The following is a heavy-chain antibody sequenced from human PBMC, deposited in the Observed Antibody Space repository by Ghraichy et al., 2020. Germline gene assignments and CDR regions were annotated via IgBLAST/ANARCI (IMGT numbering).Heavy chain of an antibody. CDR3: ARQGLGRIAAAGFVSDY. D-gene: IGHD6-13*01. CDR2: IYYSGST. CDR1: GGSISSSSYY. Sequence: SETLSLTCTVSGGSISSSSYYWGWIRQPPGKGLEWIGSIYYSGSTYYNPSLKSRVTISVDTSKNQFSLKLSSVTAADTAVYYCARQGLGRIAAAGFVSDYWGQGTLVTVSS. J-gene: IGHJ4*02. V-gene: IGHV4-39*01.